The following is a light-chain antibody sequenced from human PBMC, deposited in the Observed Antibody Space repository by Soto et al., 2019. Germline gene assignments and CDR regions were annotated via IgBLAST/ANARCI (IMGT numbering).Light chain of an antibody. J-gene: IGKJ2*01. CDR3: QHSYSMWYI. Sequence: DLQMTQSPSSLSASVGDRVTISCRATQSIGRYLNWYQQKPGKAPKLLIYAASSLQSGVPSRFSGSGSGTDFTLTISSLQPEDFATYYCQHSYSMWYIFGQGTKLETK. V-gene: IGKV1-39*01. CDR1: QSIGRY. CDR2: AAS.